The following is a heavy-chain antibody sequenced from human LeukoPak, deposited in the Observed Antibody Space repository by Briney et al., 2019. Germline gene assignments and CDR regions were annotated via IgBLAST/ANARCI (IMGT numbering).Heavy chain of an antibody. Sequence: GGSLRLSCAASGFTFSNACMSWVRQAPGKGLEWVGRSKSKTDGGTTDYAAPVIGRFTISRDDSKNTLYLQMNSLKTEDTAVYYCFLAAVNYWGQGTLVTVSS. CDR1: GFTFSNAC. CDR2: SKSKTDGGTT. CDR3: FLAAVNY. D-gene: IGHD6-13*01. J-gene: IGHJ4*02. V-gene: IGHV3-15*01.